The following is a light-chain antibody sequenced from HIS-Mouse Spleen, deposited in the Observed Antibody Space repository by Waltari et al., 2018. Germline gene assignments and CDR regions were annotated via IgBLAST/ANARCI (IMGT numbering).Light chain of an antibody. CDR3: QQYGSSPET. CDR2: GSS. V-gene: IGKV3-20*01. Sequence: EIVLTQSPGTLSLSPGERATLSCRASKSVSSRYLTWYQQKPGQAPRILVYGSSSSATGIPDRFSGSWSGTDFTLTISRLEPEDFAVYYCQQYGSSPETFGQGTKVEIK. CDR1: KSVSSRY. J-gene: IGKJ1*01.